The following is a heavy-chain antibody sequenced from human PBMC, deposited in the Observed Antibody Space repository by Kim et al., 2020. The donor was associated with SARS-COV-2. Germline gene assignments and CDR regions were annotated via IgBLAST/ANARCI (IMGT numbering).Heavy chain of an antibody. CDR1: GVTFSNTT. J-gene: IGHJ6*03. Sequence: SVKVSCQASGVTFSNTTISWVRQAPGQGLEWMGRIIPALNIADYAQKFQGRVTISADKATNTAYIQVNSLRSEDTAVYYCARERERDEPLYYYYYYLDV. CDR2: IIPALNIA. V-gene: IGHV1-69*04. CDR3: ARERERDEPLYYYYYYLDV.